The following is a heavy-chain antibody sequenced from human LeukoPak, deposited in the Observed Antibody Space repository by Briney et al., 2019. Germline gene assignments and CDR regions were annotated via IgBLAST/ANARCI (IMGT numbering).Heavy chain of an antibody. V-gene: IGHV3-30*04. CDR3: ARDHYCSGGSCYYYYYGMDV. D-gene: IGHD2-15*01. CDR1: GFTFSSYA. Sequence: PGGSLRLSCAASGFTFSSYAMHWVRQAPGKGLEWVAVISHDGSNKYYADSVKGRFTISRDNSKNTLYLQMNSLRAEDTAVYYCARDHYCSGGSCYYYYYGMDVWGQGTTVTVSS. J-gene: IGHJ6*02. CDR2: ISHDGSNK.